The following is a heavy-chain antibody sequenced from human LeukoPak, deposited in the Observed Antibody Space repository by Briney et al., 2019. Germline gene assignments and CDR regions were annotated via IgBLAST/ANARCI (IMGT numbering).Heavy chain of an antibody. CDR3: ARQGGRYKYRSGWLTYNWFDP. Sequence: QTLSLTCAISGDSVSSNSAAWNWIRQSPSRGLEWLGRTSSRSKWNDYNGISVKSRMLISPDTTKNQSSLHLNSVAPEDMAVYYCARQGGRYKYRSGWLTYNWFDPWGQGTLVTVSS. V-gene: IGHV6-1*01. J-gene: IGHJ5*02. CDR1: GDSVSSNSAA. D-gene: IGHD6-19*01. CDR2: TSSRSKWND.